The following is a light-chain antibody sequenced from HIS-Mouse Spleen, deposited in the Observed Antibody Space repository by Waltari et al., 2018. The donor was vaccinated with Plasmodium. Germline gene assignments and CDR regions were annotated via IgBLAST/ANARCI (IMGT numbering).Light chain of an antibody. J-gene: IGKJ1*01. CDR1: QSISSH. V-gene: IGKV1-39*01. CDR3: QQSYSTWT. CDR2: AAY. Sequence: DIQMTQSPSSLSASVGDRVTITCRASQSISSHLNWYQQKPGKAPKLLMYAAYSLQSGVPSRFSGSGSGTDFTLTISSLQPEYFATYYCQQSYSTWTFGQGTKVEIK.